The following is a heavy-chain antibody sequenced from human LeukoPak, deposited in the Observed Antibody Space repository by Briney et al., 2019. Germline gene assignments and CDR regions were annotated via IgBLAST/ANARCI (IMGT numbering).Heavy chain of an antibody. D-gene: IGHD2-2*01. CDR1: AFTFSGYA. J-gene: IGHJ6*02. CDR2: ISGGGDRT. Sequence: GGSLRLSCAASAFTFSGYAMTWVRQAPGKGLEWVSAISGGGDRTYYADSVKGRFTISRDKSKNTLDLQMNSLRAEDTAIYYCARTLGYCTTTRCPAYGMDVWGQGTTVTVSS. V-gene: IGHV3-23*01. CDR3: ARTLGYCTTTRCPAYGMDV.